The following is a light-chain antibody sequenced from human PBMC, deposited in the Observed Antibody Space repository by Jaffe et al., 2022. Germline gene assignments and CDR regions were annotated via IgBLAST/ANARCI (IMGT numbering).Light chain of an antibody. CDR2: DAS. Sequence: EIVLTQSPATLSLSPGERATLSCRASQSVTTHLAWYQQKPGQAPRLLIYDASSRATGVPARFSGSGSGTDFTLTISSLEPEDFALYYCQHRINWPLTFGGGTKVEIK. CDR3: QHRINWPLT. CDR1: QSVTTH. V-gene: IGKV3-11*01. J-gene: IGKJ4*01.